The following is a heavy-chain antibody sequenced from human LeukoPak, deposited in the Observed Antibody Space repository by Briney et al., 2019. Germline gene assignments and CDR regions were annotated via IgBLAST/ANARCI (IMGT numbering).Heavy chain of an antibody. CDR3: AKDSYSSSPPFDY. J-gene: IGHJ4*02. V-gene: IGHV3-30*02. CDR2: IRYDGSNK. Sequence: GGSLRLSCAASGFTFSSYGMHWVRQAPGKGLEWVAFIRYDGSNKYYADSVKGRFTISRDNSKNTLYLQMNSLRAEDTAVYYCAKDSYSSSPPFDYWGQGTLVTVSS. CDR1: GFTFSSYG. D-gene: IGHD6-13*01.